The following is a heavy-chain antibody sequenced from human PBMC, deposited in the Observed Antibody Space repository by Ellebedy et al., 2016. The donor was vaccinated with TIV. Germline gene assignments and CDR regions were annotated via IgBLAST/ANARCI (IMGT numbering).Heavy chain of an antibody. CDR2: IYPGRSA. V-gene: IGHV4-4*02. J-gene: IGHJ4*02. CDR1: GDPITGSHW. CDR3: ARDLGSGRYPGH. D-gene: IGHD3-10*01. Sequence: SETLSLXCAVSGDPITGSHWWSWVRQPPGRGLEWIGEIYPGRSANYNPSLKSRVAMSIDESKNGFSLKLSSVTAADTAVYYCARDLGSGRYPGHWGQGTLVTVSS.